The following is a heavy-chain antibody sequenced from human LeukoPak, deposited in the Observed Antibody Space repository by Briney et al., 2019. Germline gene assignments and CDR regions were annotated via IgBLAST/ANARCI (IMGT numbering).Heavy chain of an antibody. CDR1: GYSISNGYY. CDR3: ARGAEYYAIWRGYAGYSDY. D-gene: IGHD3-3*01. J-gene: IGHJ4*02. Sequence: SETLSLTCTVSGYSISNGYYWGWIRQPPGKGLEWVGSISHRGSTYYNPSLRSRITVSLDRSKQKFSLKLTSVTAADTAVYFCARGAEYYAIWRGYAGYSDYWGQGISVTVSS. V-gene: IGHV4-38-2*02. CDR2: ISHRGST.